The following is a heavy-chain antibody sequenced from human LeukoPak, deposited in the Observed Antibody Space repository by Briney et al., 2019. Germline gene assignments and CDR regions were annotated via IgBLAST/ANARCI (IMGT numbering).Heavy chain of an antibody. Sequence: ASVKVSCKVSGYTLTVLSMHWVRQAPGKGLEWMGGFDPEDGETIYAQKFQGRVTMTEDTSTDAAYMELSSLRSEDTAVYYCATVLGGVVRGDAFDIWGQGTMVTVSS. CDR3: ATVLGGVVRGDAFDI. D-gene: IGHD4-23*01. V-gene: IGHV1-24*01. CDR1: GYTLTVLS. J-gene: IGHJ3*02. CDR2: FDPEDGET.